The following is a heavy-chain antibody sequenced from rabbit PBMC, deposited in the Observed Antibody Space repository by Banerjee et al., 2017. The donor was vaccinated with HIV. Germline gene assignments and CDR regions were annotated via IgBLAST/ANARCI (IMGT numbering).Heavy chain of an antibody. D-gene: IGHD4-1*01. CDR1: GFSFSNGYV. Sequence: QEQLEESGGDLVKPEGSLTLTCTASGFSFSNGYVMCWVRQAPGKGLEWIGYSEPVFGNTYSASWVKGRFTISSHNAQNTLYLQLNNLTAADTATYFCARDLAGVIGWNFNLWGQGTLVTV. CDR2: SEPVFGNT. V-gene: IGHV1S45*01. J-gene: IGHJ4*01. CDR3: ARDLAGVIGWNFNL.